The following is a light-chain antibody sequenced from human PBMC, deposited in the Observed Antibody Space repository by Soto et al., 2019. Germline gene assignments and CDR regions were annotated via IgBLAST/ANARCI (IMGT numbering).Light chain of an antibody. CDR1: QSVSSN. CDR3: QQYGSSGT. CDR2: GAS. J-gene: IGKJ1*01. V-gene: IGKV3-20*01. Sequence: IVMMHTPATLTVSPWARATVYCRASQSVSSNLAWYQQKPGQPPSLLIYGASIRATVIPDRFSGSGSGTDFTLTISILEPEDFAVYYCQQYGSSGTFGQGTKVDIK.